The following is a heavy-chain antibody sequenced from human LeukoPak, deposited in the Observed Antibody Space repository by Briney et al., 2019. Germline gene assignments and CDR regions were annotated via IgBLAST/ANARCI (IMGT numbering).Heavy chain of an antibody. Sequence: ASVKVSCKASGYTFTSYGISWVRQAPGQGLEWMGWISAYNGNTNYAQKLQGRDTMTTETSTNTAYMELRRLRAHGTAVCYCARVYGITGTTARREPFDYWGQGTLVTVSS. CDR1: GYTFTSYG. V-gene: IGHV1-18*01. J-gene: IGHJ4*02. CDR3: ARVYGITGTTARREPFDY. D-gene: IGHD1-7*01. CDR2: ISAYNGNT.